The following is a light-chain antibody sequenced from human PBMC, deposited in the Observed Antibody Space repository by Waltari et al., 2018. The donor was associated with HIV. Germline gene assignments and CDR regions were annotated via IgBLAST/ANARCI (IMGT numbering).Light chain of an antibody. V-gene: IGLV1-51*01. J-gene: IGLJ3*02. Sequence: QKVTISCSGSSSNFGNSFVSWYQHLPGAAPKLLIYDNNKRPSGISDRFSGSKSGTSATLAITGLQTGDEADYYCGTWDSSLGAGVFGGGTRLTVL. CDR1: SSNFGNSF. CDR2: DNN. CDR3: GTWDSSLGAGV.